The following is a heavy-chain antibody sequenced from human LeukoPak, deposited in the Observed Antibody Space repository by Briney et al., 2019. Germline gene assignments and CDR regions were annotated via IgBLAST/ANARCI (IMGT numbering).Heavy chain of an antibody. CDR1: GYSISSGYY. CDR3: ARVGYYGSGSYSEYYFDY. J-gene: IGHJ4*02. Sequence: SETLSLTCTVSGYSISSGYYWGRIRQPPGKGLEWIGSIYHSGSTYYNPSLRSRVTISVDTSKNQFSLKLSSVTAADTAVYYCARVGYYGSGSYSEYYFDYWGQGTLVTVSS. V-gene: IGHV4-38-2*02. CDR2: IYHSGST. D-gene: IGHD3-10*01.